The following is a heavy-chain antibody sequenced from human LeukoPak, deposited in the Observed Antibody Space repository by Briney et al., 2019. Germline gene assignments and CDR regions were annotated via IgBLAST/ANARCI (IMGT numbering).Heavy chain of an antibody. Sequence: SETLSLTCTVSGGSISGYSWTWIRQPPGQGLEWIGYFHNSRTTSYNPSLTGRVIISVDTAMDQISLKLNSVTAADTAVYYCARGHLGLSPWGQGTLVTVSS. CDR2: FHNSRTT. CDR1: GGSISGYS. CDR3: ARGHLGLSP. V-gene: IGHV4-59*01. D-gene: IGHD3-10*01. J-gene: IGHJ5*02.